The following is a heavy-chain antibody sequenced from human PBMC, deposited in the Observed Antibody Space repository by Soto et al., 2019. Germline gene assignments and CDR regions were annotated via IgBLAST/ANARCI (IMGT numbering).Heavy chain of an antibody. V-gene: IGHV3-15*01. J-gene: IGHJ4*02. CDR3: TTRRPGSDGYGY. Sequence: EVQLVESGGGLVKPGGSLRLSCAASGITLSNAWMTCVLQAPGKGLQWVGRIKSTADGSTTEYGSPVKDRFIISSDDSENTLNLQMQRLRTEATAVYYCTTRRPGSDGYGYWGQGTLVTVSS. D-gene: IGHD3-16*01. CDR1: GITLSNAW. CDR2: IKSTADGSTT.